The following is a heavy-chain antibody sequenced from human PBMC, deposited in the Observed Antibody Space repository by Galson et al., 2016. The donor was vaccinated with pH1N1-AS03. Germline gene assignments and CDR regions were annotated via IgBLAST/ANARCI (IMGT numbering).Heavy chain of an antibody. Sequence: SLRLSCAASGFTFSMSYIHWVRQAPGKGLEWVSRISNDGRNVRYADFVKGRFAVSRDYAKNTVFLQMNSLRADDTAVYFCARRNPNPNFAIWYQHDYGMDVWGQGTTVTVSS. CDR1: GFTFSMSY. CDR3: ARRNPNPNFAIWYQHDYGMDV. CDR2: ISNDGRNV. V-gene: IGHV3-74*01. D-gene: IGHD2-2*01. J-gene: IGHJ6*02.